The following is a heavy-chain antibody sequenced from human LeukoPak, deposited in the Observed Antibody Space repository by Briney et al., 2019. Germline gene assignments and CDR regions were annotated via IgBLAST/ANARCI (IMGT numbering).Heavy chain of an antibody. CDR2: IRGSGGST. J-gene: IGHJ6*02. CDR3: AKDMGYFTGMDV. V-gene: IGHV3-23*01. Sequence: GGSLRLSCAASGFIFNSYVMSWVRQAPGKGLEWVSLIRGSGGSTYYADSVRGRFTISRDNSKNTLYLQMNSLRAEDTAVYYRAKDMGYFTGMDVWGQGTTVTVSS. CDR1: GFIFNSYV. D-gene: IGHD2-8*01.